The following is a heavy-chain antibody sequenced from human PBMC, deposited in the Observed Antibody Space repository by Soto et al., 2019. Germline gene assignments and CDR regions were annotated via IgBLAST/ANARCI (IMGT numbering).Heavy chain of an antibody. V-gene: IGHV4-34*01. J-gene: IGHJ5*02. CDR3: AMGYGHPDSNCFDP. D-gene: IGHD2-8*01. CDR1: GGSFSGYY. Sequence: SETLSLTCAVYGGSFSGYYWRCIRQPPGKGLEWIGEINHSGSTNYNPSLKSRVTISVDTSKNQFSLKLSSVTAADTAVYYCAMGYGHPDSNCFDPWGRGTLVT. CDR2: INHSGST.